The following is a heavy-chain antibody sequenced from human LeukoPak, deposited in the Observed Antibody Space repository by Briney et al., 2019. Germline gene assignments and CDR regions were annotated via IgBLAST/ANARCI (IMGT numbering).Heavy chain of an antibody. V-gene: IGHV4-39*07. CDR1: GVSISSSSYY. D-gene: IGHD5-12*01. CDR2: IYYSGST. Sequence: SETLSLTCTVSGVSISSSSYYWGWIRQPPGKGLEWIGSIYYSGSTYYNPSLKSRVTMSVDTSKNQFSLKLSSVTAADTAVYYCARSFTFRGYSGYGAFDIWGQGTMVTVSS. J-gene: IGHJ3*02. CDR3: ARSFTFRGYSGYGAFDI.